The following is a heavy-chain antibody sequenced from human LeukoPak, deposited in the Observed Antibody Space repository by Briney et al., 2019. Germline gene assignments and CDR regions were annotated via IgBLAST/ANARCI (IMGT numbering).Heavy chain of an antibody. CDR3: ARKNTEMGNDLNWFDP. Sequence: ASVKVSCKASGYTFTSYYIHWVRQAPGQGLEWMGIINPSGGGTSYAQRFQSRVTMTRDTSTSTVYMELSSLRSEDTAVYYCARKNTEMGNDLNWFDPWGQGTLVTVSS. CDR1: GYTFTSYY. V-gene: IGHV1-46*01. D-gene: IGHD5-24*01. J-gene: IGHJ5*02. CDR2: INPSGGGT.